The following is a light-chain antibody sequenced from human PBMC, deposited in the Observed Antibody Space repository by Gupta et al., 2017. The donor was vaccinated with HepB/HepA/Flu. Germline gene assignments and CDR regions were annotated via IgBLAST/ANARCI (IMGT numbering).Light chain of an antibody. V-gene: IGLV1-44*01. CDR1: SSNIGSNT. J-gene: IGLJ3*02. CDR3: AAWEDSRNGWV. CDR2: SNN. Sequence: QSVLTQPPSASGTPGQRVTISCSGSSSNIGSNTVNWYQQLPGTAPNLLIYSNNQRHSGVPDRFSGSKYGTSASLAISGLQAEEEADYYCAAWEDSRNGWVFGGGTKLTVL.